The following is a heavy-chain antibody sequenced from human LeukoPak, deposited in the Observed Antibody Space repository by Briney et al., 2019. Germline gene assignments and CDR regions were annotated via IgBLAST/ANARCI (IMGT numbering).Heavy chain of an antibody. CDR1: GFTFSRYG. CDR3: ARSIKDVYYYYGMDV. J-gene: IGHJ6*02. Sequence: GGSLRLSCAASGFTFSRYGMHGVREAPGKGLEWVAVIWYDGSNKYYADSVKGRFTISRDNSKNTLYLQMNSARAEDTAVYYCARSIKDVYYYYGMDVWGQGTTVTVSS. V-gene: IGHV3-33*01. CDR2: IWYDGSNK.